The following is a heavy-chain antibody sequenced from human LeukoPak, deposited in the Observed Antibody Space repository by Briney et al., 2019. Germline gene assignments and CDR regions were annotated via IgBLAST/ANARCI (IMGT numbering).Heavy chain of an antibody. CDR3: ARALSWTTDSYYYMDV. CDR2: MNPNSGNT. CDR1: GYTFTSYD. D-gene: IGHD3/OR15-3a*01. Sequence: ASVKVSCKASGYTFTSYDINWVRQATGQGLEWMGWMNPNSGNTGYAQKFQGRVTMTKNTSITTAYMELNSLRSEDTAVYYCARALSWTTDSYYYMDVWGKGTTFTVSS. V-gene: IGHV1-8*01. J-gene: IGHJ6*03.